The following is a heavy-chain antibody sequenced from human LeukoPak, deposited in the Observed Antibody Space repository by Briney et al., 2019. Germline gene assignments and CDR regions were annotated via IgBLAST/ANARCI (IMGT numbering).Heavy chain of an antibody. Sequence: GGSLRLSCAASGFTFDDYGMSWVRQAPGKGLEWVSAISGSGSTIYYADSVKGRFTISRDNAKNSLYLQMNSLRAEDTAVYYCARDPIHSDDSGYYFDYWGQGTLVTVSS. D-gene: IGHD3-22*01. CDR2: ISGSGSTI. V-gene: IGHV3-48*03. CDR3: ARDPIHSDDSGYYFDY. CDR1: GFTFDDYG. J-gene: IGHJ4*02.